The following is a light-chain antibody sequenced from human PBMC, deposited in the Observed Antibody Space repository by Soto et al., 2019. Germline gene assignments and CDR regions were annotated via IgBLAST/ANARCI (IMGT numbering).Light chain of an antibody. J-gene: IGLJ2*01. CDR2: EVS. CDR1: SSDVGGYNY. CDR3: SSYTSISPLV. V-gene: IGLV2-14*01. Sequence: QSALTQPASVSVSPGQSITISCTGTSSDVGGYNYVSWYQQHPGKAPKLMIYEVSNRPSGVSNRFSGSKSGNTASLTISGLQAEDEADYYCSSYTSISPLVFGGGTKLTVL.